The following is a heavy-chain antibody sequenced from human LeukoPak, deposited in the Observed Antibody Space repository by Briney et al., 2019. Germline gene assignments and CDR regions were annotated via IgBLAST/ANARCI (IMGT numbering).Heavy chain of an antibody. CDR2: IYYSGST. Sequence: SETLSLTCTVSGGSISSYYWSWIRQPPGKGLEWVGYIYYSGSTNYNPSLKSRVTISVDTSKNQFSLKLSSVTAADTAVYYCARVALRYSRPYDAFDIWGQGTMVTVSS. D-gene: IGHD2-21*01. V-gene: IGHV4-59*01. CDR3: ARVALRYSRPYDAFDI. J-gene: IGHJ3*02. CDR1: GGSISSYY.